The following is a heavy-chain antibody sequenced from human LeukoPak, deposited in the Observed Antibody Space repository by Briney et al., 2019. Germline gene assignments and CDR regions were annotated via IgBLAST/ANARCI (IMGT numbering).Heavy chain of an antibody. V-gene: IGHV3-30*04. CDR1: GFTFSSYA. D-gene: IGHD3-22*01. J-gene: IGHJ3*02. Sequence: PGGSLRLSCAASGFTFSSYAMHWVRQAPGKGLEWVAVISYDGSNKYYADSVKGRFTISRDNSKNTLYLQMNSLRAEDTAVYYCAKLPQRAYDSSGYYFFFSRVDAFDIWGQGTMVTVSS. CDR3: AKLPQRAYDSSGYYFFFSRVDAFDI. CDR2: ISYDGSNK.